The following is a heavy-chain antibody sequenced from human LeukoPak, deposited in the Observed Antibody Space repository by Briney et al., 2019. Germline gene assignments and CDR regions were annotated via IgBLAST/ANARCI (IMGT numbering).Heavy chain of an antibody. CDR3: ARLEDSSGLTIDY. CDR2: IYYSGST. CDR1: GASISGSGYY. J-gene: IGHJ4*02. Sequence: SETLSLTCAVSGASISGSGYYWGWIRQPPGKGLEWIGSIYYSGSTYYNPSLKSRVTISVDTSKNQFSLKLSSVTAADTAVYYCARLEDSSGLTIDYWGQGTLVTVSS. D-gene: IGHD6-19*01. V-gene: IGHV4-39*01.